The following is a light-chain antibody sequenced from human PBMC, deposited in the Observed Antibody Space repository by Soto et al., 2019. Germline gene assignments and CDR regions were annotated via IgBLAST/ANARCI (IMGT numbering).Light chain of an antibody. CDR1: SSNVGAGYD. CDR3: QSYGTSLSVV. Sequence: QSVLTQPPSVSGAPGQRVTISCSGSSSNVGAGYDVHWYQQLPGTAPKLLIYANSHRPSGVPDRSSGSKSGTSASLAITGLQAEDEADYYCQSYGTSLSVVFGGGTKLTVL. J-gene: IGLJ2*01. CDR2: ANS. V-gene: IGLV1-40*01.